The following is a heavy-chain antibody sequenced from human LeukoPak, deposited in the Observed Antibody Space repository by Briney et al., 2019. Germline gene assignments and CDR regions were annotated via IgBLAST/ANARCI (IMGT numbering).Heavy chain of an antibody. D-gene: IGHD3-10*01. CDR1: GFTFSSYG. Sequence: PGGSLRLSCAASGFTFSSYGMHWVRQAPGKGLEWVACVQYDGSNEQYAHSVKGRFTISRDNSKNTLYLQMNSLRAEDTAVYYCAKMSGLLWFGEFGEFDYWGQGTLVTVSS. V-gene: IGHV3-30*02. CDR3: AKMSGLLWFGEFGEFDY. J-gene: IGHJ4*02. CDR2: VQYDGSNE.